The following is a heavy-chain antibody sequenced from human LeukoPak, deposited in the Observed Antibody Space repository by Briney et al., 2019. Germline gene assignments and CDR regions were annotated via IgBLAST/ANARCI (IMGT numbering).Heavy chain of an antibody. J-gene: IGHJ5*02. CDR3: ARQGITVAVNWFDP. Sequence: SETLSLTCTVSGGSISSTSDYWGWIRQPPGKGLEWIGSIYSSGNPHDTASLKSRVTISVDTSKNQFSLKLSSVTAADTAVYYCARQGITVAVNWFDPWGQGTLVTVSS. CDR1: GGSISSTSDY. CDR2: IYSSGNP. V-gene: IGHV4-39*01. D-gene: IGHD6-19*01.